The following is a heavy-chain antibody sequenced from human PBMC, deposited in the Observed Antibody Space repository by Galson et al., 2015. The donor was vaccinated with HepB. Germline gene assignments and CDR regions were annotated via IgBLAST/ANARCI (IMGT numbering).Heavy chain of an antibody. D-gene: IGHD6-19*01. Sequence: SETLSLTCTVSGGSISNYYWSWIRQPPGKGLEWIGYMYYSGSANYNPSLKGRVTISLDTSNNQFSLKLISVTAADTAVYYCARRTAYTSGLHFGYYYGMDVWGQGTTVTVSS. V-gene: IGHV4-59*01. CDR3: ARRTAYTSGLHFGYYYGMDV. J-gene: IGHJ6*02. CDR1: GGSISNYY. CDR2: MYYSGSA.